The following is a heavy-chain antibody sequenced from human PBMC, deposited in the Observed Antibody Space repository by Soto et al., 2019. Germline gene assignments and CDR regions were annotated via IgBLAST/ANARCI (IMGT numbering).Heavy chain of an antibody. V-gene: IGHV4-30-4*01. CDR1: GDSVSSVGFH. CDR2: IYNGGST. J-gene: IGHJ4*02. CDR3: ARAPVGLDTISYFDY. D-gene: IGHD3-3*01. Sequence: SETLSLTCTVSGDSVSSVGFHWALLLRPPGKGLEWIGYIYNGGSTYYRPSLESRMHMSLDATRHHYSLRLTSVTAADTAVYFCARAPVGLDTISYFDYWGQGKLVTVSS.